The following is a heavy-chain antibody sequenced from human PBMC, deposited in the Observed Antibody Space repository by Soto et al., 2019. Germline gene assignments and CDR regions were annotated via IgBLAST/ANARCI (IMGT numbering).Heavy chain of an antibody. V-gene: IGHV6-1*01. CDR1: GDSVSSSSVT. Sequence: PSQTLSLSCAISGDSVSSSSVTWIWIRQSPSRGLEWLGRTYYRSKWYNDYAESVKSRITINPDTSKNQFSLHLNSVTPEDTAVFFCLNLKGKGWFAFWARGTLVPVSA. D-gene: IGHD3-10*01. CDR3: LNLKGKGWFAF. CDR2: TYYRSKWYN. J-gene: IGHJ4*02.